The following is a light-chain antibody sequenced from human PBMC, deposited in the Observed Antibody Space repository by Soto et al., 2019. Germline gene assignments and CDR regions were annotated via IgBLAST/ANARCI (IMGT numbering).Light chain of an antibody. CDR2: EAS. Sequence: DIQMTQSPSTLSGSVGDRVTITCRASQTISSWLAWYQQKPGKAPNLLIYEASTLQSGVPSRFSGSGSGTEFTLSVSSLQPEDFATYYCLQLDSYPRTFGQGTKVDIK. CDR1: QTISSW. J-gene: IGKJ1*01. CDR3: LQLDSYPRT. V-gene: IGKV1-5*01.